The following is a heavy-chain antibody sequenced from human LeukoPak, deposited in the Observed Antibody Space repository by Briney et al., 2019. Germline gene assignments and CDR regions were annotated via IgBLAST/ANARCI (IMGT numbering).Heavy chain of an antibody. D-gene: IGHD3-10*01. V-gene: IGHV4-59*12. CDR2: IHYSGST. CDR1: GGSISSYY. CDR3: ARDAKYYYGSRTFFFYEY. J-gene: IGHJ4*02. Sequence: SETLSLTCTVSGGSISSYYWSWIRQPPGKGLEWIGYIHYSGSTHYNPSLKGRVTISVDTSKNQVSLKLSSVTAADTAIYYCARDAKYYYGSRTFFFYEYWGQGTLLTVSS.